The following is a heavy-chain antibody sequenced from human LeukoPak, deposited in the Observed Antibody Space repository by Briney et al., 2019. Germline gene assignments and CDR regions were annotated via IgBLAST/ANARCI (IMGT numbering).Heavy chain of an antibody. J-gene: IGHJ6*02. CDR3: ARERGPSVDTAMASYYYYGMDV. CDR1: GFIFSSYD. CDR2: ISNSGGGT. Sequence: GGSLRLSCAASGFIFSSYDMSWVRQAPGKGLEWVSDISNSGGGTDYADSVKGRFTISRDNSKNTLYLQMNSLRAEDTAVYYCARERGPSVDTAMASYYYYGMDVWGQGTTVTVSS. D-gene: IGHD5-18*01. V-gene: IGHV3-23*01.